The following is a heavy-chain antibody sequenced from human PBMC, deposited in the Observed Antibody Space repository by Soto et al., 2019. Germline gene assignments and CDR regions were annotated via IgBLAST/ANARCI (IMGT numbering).Heavy chain of an antibody. CDR3: ARGTPYYDFWSGYSALDY. Sequence: ASVKVSCKASGYTFTSYGISWVRQAPGQGLEWMGWISAYNGNTNYAQKLQGRVTMTTDTSTSTAYMELRSLRSDDTAVYYCARGTPYYDFWSGYSALDYWGQGTLVTVSS. V-gene: IGHV1-18*01. J-gene: IGHJ4*02. CDR2: ISAYNGNT. CDR1: GYTFTSYG. D-gene: IGHD3-3*01.